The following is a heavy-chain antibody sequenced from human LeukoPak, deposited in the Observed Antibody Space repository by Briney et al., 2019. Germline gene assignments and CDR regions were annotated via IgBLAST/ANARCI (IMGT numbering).Heavy chain of an antibody. CDR3: ARDFLTGYSSPAFDI. V-gene: IGHV3-74*01. D-gene: IGHD3-9*01. Sequence: PGGSLRLSCAVSGFTFSSYWMHWVRQAPGKGLVWVSCIKSDGSSTSYADSVKGRFTISRDNAKNTLYLQMNSLRAEDTAVYYCARDFLTGYSSPAFDIWGQGTLVTVSS. CDR1: GFTFSSYW. J-gene: IGHJ3*02. CDR2: IKSDGSST.